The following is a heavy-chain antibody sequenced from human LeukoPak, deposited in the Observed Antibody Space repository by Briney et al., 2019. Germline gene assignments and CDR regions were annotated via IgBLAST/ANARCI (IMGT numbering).Heavy chain of an antibody. D-gene: IGHD6-13*01. V-gene: IGHV1-69*13. CDR1: GGTFSSYA. CDR2: IIPIFGTA. J-gene: IGHJ6*03. CDR3: ARAPKPPGIAAAGTFYYYYMDV. Sequence: ASVKVSCKASGGTFSSYAISWVRQAPGQGLEWMGGIIPIFGTANYAQKFQGRVTITADESTSTAYMELSSLRSEDTAVYYCARAPKPPGIAAAGTFYYYYMDVWGKGTTVTISS.